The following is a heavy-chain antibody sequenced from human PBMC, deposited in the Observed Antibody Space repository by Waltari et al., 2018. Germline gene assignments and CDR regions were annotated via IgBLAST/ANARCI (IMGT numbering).Heavy chain of an antibody. Sequence: QVQLVQSGAEVKKPGSSVKVSCQASGGTFSNYAISWVRQAPGQGLEWMGGVFPRFEIANYGQNFQARVTITADESTSTAYMELTSRTYEDTAVYYCARDWGYCSSTTCYLGGMDVWGQGTTVTVSS. J-gene: IGHJ6*02. D-gene: IGHD2-2*01. CDR2: VFPRFEIA. CDR1: GGTFSNYA. CDR3: ARDWGYCSSTTCYLGGMDV. V-gene: IGHV1-69*01.